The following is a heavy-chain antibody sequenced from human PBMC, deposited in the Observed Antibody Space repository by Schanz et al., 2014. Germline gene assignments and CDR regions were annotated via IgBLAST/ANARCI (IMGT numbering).Heavy chain of an antibody. CDR2: IIPILGIA. D-gene: IGHD2-2*01. CDR3: ARAPTAYCSDTSCLGTPFDY. CDR1: GGTFSSYT. V-gene: IGHV1-69*02. J-gene: IGHJ4*02. Sequence: QVQLVQSEAEVKKPGSSVKVSCKASGGTFSSYTISWVRQAPGQGLEWMGRIIPILGIANYAQNFQGRVTITADKSTFTAYMDVSSLRSEDTAVYYCARAPTAYCSDTSCLGTPFDYWGQGTLVTVSS.